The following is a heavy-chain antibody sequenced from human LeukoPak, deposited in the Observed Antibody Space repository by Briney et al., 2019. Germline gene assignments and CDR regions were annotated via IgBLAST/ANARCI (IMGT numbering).Heavy chain of an antibody. CDR2: IYTSGST. Sequence: SETLSLTCTVSGGSISSYYWSWIRQPAGKGLEWIGRIYTSGSTNYNPSLKSRVTMSVDTSKNQFSLKLSSVTAADTAVYYCARDLTYYDFWNNWFDPWDQGTLVTVSS. CDR1: GGSISSYY. CDR3: ARDLTYYDFWNNWFDP. J-gene: IGHJ5*02. D-gene: IGHD3-3*01. V-gene: IGHV4-4*07.